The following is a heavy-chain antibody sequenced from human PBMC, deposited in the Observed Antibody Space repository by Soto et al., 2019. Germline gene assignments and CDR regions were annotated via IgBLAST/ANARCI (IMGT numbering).Heavy chain of an antibody. D-gene: IGHD3-16*02. CDR3: ARGRIYDYVWGSSRYNFDY. CDR2: INHSGST. J-gene: IGHJ4*01. Sequence: SETLSLTCAVYGESFSGYYWSWIRQPPGKGLEWIGEINHSGSTNYNPSLKSRVTISVDTSKNQFSLKLSSVTAADTAVYYCARGRIYDYVWGSSRYNFDYWGHGTLVTVYS. V-gene: IGHV4-34*01. CDR1: GESFSGYY.